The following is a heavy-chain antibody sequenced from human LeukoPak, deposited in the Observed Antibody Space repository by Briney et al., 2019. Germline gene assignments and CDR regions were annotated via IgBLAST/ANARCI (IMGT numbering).Heavy chain of an antibody. V-gene: IGHV1-45*02. Sequence: GASVKVSCKASGCNFTYRYLHWVRQAPGQALEWMGWITPFNGNTNYAQKFQDRVTITRDRSMSTVYMELTSLRSEDTAMYYCASPSRAYCGGDWGGCPDAFDIWGQGTMVTVSS. J-gene: IGHJ3*02. CDR1: GCNFTYRY. CDR3: ASPSRAYCGGDWGGCPDAFDI. D-gene: IGHD2-21*02. CDR2: ITPFNGNT.